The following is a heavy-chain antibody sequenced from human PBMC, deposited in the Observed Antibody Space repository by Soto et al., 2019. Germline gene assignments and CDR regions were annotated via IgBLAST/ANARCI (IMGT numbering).Heavy chain of an antibody. J-gene: IGHJ4*02. CDR2: ISGSGGST. Sequence: EVQLLESGGGLVQPGGSLRLSCAASGFTFSSYVMSWVRQAPGKGLEWVSAISGSGGSTYYADSVKGRFTIPRDNSKNTLYLQMNSLRAEDTAVYYCAKDYRGPMIVVAADYWGQGTLVTVSS. CDR3: AKDYRGPMIVVAADY. CDR1: GFTFSSYV. V-gene: IGHV3-23*01. D-gene: IGHD3-22*01.